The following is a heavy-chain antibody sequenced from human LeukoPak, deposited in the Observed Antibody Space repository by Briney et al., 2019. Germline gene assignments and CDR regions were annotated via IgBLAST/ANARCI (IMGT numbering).Heavy chain of an antibody. CDR1: GYTFIDYY. J-gene: IGHJ4*02. V-gene: IGHV1-2*06. CDR2: INPDSGGT. Sequence: ASVKVSCKASGYTFIDYYMHWVRQAPGQGLEWMGRINPDSGGTNYAQNFQGRVTMTRDTSISTAYMELNRLTSDDTAMYYCARTNYYDSNGHFDYWGQGTRVTVSS. CDR3: ARTNYYDSNGHFDY. D-gene: IGHD3-22*01.